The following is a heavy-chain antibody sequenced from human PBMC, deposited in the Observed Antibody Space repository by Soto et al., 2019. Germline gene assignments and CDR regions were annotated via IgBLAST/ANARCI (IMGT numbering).Heavy chain of an antibody. CDR1: GGSISSGDYY. J-gene: IGHJ4*02. CDR3: ARGPYVYYYDSSGLFDY. Sequence: QVQLQESGPGLVKPSQTLSLTCTVSGGSISSGDYYWSWIRQPPGKGLEWTGYIYYSGSTYYNPSLKSRVTISVDTSKNQFSLKLSSVTAADTAVYYCARGPYVYYYDSSGLFDYWGQGTLVTVSS. CDR2: IYYSGST. V-gene: IGHV4-30-4*01. D-gene: IGHD3-22*01.